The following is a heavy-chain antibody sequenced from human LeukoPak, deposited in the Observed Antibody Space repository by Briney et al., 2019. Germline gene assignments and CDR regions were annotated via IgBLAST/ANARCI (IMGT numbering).Heavy chain of an antibody. Sequence: GRSLRLSCAACGFTFSSYGMHWVRQAPDKGLECVTFIRFTISRNNSKNTLYLQMNSLRAEDTAVYYCAKDPGCSSTGCAYYYMDVWGKGTTVTVSS. CDR1: GFTFSSYG. CDR2: I. J-gene: IGHJ6*03. V-gene: IGHV3-30*02. CDR3: AKDPGCSSTGCAYYYMDV. D-gene: IGHD2-2*01.